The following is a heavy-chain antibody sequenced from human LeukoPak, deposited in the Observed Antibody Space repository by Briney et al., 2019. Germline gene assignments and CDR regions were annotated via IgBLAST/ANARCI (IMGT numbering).Heavy chain of an antibody. V-gene: IGHV3-30*18. CDR3: AKRADYYDSSGYDY. D-gene: IGHD3-22*01. CDR2: ISYDGSNK. Sequence: GRSLGLSCAASGFTFSSYGMHWVRQAPGKGLEWVAVISYDGSNKYYADSVKGRFTISRDNSKNTLYLQMNSLRAEDTAVYYCAKRADYYDSSGYDYWGQGTLVTVSP. J-gene: IGHJ4*02. CDR1: GFTFSSYG.